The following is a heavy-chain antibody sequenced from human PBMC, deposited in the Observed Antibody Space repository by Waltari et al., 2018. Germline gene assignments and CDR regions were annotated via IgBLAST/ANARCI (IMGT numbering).Heavy chain of an antibody. J-gene: IGHJ4*02. D-gene: IGHD5-12*01. CDR2: INPTGGGT. CDR1: GYTFTGYY. V-gene: IGHV1-2*06. CDR3: ARSDGYNNIVY. Sequence: QVQLVQSGAEVKKPGASVKVSCKASGYTFTGYYMHWVRQAPGQGLEWMGRINPTGGGTNYAQKFQGRVTMTRDTSISTAYMELSRLRSDDTAVYYCARSDGYNNIVYWGQGTLVTVSS.